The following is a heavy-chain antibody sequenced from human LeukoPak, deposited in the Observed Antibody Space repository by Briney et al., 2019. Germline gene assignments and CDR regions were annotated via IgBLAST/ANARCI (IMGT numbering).Heavy chain of an antibody. CDR3: ARDLLPYYYGSGSYPVYFDY. Sequence: GGSLRLSCAASGFTFSSYWMSWVRQAPGKGLEWVANIKQDGSEKYYVVSVKGRFTISRDNAKNSLYLQMNSLRAEDTAVYYCARDLLPYYYGSGSYPVYFDYWGQGTLVTVSS. CDR2: IKQDGSEK. D-gene: IGHD3-10*01. V-gene: IGHV3-7*01. CDR1: GFTFSSYW. J-gene: IGHJ4*02.